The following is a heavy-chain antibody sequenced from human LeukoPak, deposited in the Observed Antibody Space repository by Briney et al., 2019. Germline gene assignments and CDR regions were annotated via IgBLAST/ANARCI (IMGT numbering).Heavy chain of an antibody. CDR2: IWYDGSNK. D-gene: IGHD3-16*02. J-gene: IGHJ4*02. Sequence: GGSLRLSCAASGFTFSSYGMHWVRQAPGKGLEWVAVIWYDGSNKYYADSVKGRFTISRDNSKNTLYLQMNSLRAEDTAVYYCARDGAGYDYVWGSYRSYYFDYWGQGNLVTVSS. CDR1: GFTFSSYG. CDR3: ARDGAGYDYVWGSYRSYYFDY. V-gene: IGHV3-33*01.